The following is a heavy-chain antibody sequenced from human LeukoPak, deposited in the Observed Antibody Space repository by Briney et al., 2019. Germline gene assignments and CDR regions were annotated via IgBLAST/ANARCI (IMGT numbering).Heavy chain of an antibody. CDR3: ARGLGYSSGWYSRHPFDI. J-gene: IGHJ3*02. CDR1: GGSISSGGYS. V-gene: IGHV4-30-2*01. CDR2: IYHSGST. D-gene: IGHD6-19*01. Sequence: SETLSLTCAVSGGSISSGGYSWSWIRQPPGKGLEWIGYIYHSGSTYYNPSLKSRVTISVDRSKNQFSLKLSSVTAADTAVYYCARGLGYSSGWYSRHPFDIWGQGTMVTVSS.